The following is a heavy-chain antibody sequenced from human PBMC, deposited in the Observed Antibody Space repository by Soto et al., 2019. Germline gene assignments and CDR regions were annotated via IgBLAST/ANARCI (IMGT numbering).Heavy chain of an antibody. Sequence: QVQLQESGPGLVKPSETLSLTCTVSGGSISSFYWNWIRLSAGKGLEWIGRIYLSGTTTYNPSPQSRVTMSVDTSKRQFSLKLSSMTAAETAVYYCARSPSTSSVGTFDSWGQGTKVTVSS. CDR1: GGSISSFY. J-gene: IGHJ3*02. D-gene: IGHD6-6*01. V-gene: IGHV4-4*07. CDR2: IYLSGTT. CDR3: ARSPSTSSVGTFDS.